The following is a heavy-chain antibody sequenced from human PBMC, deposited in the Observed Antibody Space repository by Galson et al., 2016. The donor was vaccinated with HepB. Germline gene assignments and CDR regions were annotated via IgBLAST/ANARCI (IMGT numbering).Heavy chain of an antibody. CDR2: ISKSDSPI. Sequence: SLRLSCAASGFTFTGYEFNWVRQAPGKGLEWLSYISKSDSPIYYADSVKGRFTISRDNIKKSLFLEMNSLSAGDTGVYYCARVGTWIHQYFSYMDVWGKGTTVTVSS. CDR3: ARVGTWIHQYFSYMDV. D-gene: IGHD5-18*01. J-gene: IGHJ6*03. CDR1: GFTFTGYE. V-gene: IGHV3-48*03.